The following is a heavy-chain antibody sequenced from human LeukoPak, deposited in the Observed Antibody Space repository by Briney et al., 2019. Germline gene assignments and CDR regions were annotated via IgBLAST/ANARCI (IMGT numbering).Heavy chain of an antibody. J-gene: IGHJ4*02. CDR2: INPNSGDT. CDR3: ARDLGSGSLHY. Sequence: ASVKVSCKASGYTFTGYYMHWVRQAPGQGLEWMGWINPNSGDTNYAQKFQGWVTMTRDTSISTAYMELSRLRSDDTAVYYCARDLGSGSLHYWGQGTLVTVSS. D-gene: IGHD1-26*01. CDR1: GYTFTGYY. V-gene: IGHV1-2*04.